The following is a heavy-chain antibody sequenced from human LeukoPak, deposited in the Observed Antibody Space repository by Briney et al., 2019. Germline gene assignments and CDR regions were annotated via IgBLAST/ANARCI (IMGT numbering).Heavy chain of an antibody. Sequence: GGSLRLSCAVSGFTFSSYEMNWVRQAPGKGLEWVSYISSSGSTIYYADSVKGRFTISSDNAKNSLYLQMNSLRAEDTAVYYCARASSGWANNAFDIRGQGTMVTVSS. CDR2: ISSSGSTI. CDR3: ARASSGWANNAFDI. CDR1: GFTFSSYE. J-gene: IGHJ3*02. D-gene: IGHD6-19*01. V-gene: IGHV3-48*03.